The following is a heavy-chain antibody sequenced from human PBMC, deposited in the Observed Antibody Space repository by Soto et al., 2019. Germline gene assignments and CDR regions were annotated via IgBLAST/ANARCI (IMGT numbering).Heavy chain of an antibody. J-gene: IGHJ6*02. Sequence: EVQLVESGGVVVQLGGSLRLSCTASGFTFDDYTMHWVRQAPGKGLEWVSLISWDGGSTYYADSVKGRFTISRDNSKNSLYLQMNSLRTEDTALYYCAKDMYSGSYPYYYYYGMDVWGQGTTVTVSS. D-gene: IGHD1-26*01. CDR1: GFTFDDYT. CDR3: AKDMYSGSYPYYYYYGMDV. CDR2: ISWDGGST. V-gene: IGHV3-43*01.